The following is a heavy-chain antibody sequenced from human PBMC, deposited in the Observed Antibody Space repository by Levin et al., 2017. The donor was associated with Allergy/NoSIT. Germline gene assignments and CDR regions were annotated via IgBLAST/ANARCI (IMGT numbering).Heavy chain of an antibody. V-gene: IGHV4-34*01. Sequence: SCAVYGGSFSGYYWSWIRQPPGKGLEWIGEINHSGSTNYNPSLKSRVTISVDTAKNQFSLKLSSGTAADTAVYYCARGGYCSSTSCYYNWFDPWGQGTLVTVSS. CDR3: ARGGYCSSTSCYYNWFDP. CDR1: GGSFSGYY. D-gene: IGHD2-2*01. CDR2: INHSGST. J-gene: IGHJ5*02.